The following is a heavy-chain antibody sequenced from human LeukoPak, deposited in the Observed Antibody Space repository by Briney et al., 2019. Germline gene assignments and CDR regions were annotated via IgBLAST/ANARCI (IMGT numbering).Heavy chain of an antibody. CDR1: GFPFSSYA. J-gene: IGHJ4*02. D-gene: IGHD5-24*01. V-gene: IGHV3-23*01. CDR3: AKDSEMATIGFDY. CDR2: ISGSGGST. Sequence: GSLVLSCAASGFPFSSYAMGWVRPAPGKGLEWVSAISGSGGSTYYADSVKGRFTISRDNSKNTLYLQMNSLRAEDTAVYYCAKDSEMATIGFDYWGQGTLVTVSS.